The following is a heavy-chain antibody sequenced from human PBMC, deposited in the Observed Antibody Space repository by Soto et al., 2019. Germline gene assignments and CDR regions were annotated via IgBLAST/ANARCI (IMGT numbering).Heavy chain of an antibody. CDR3: ARGVGSGTYYNQYNWFDP. Sequence: GASVKVSCKASGYTFTNYVISWVRHAPGQGLEWMGWINTYNGNTNHAQKLQGRVTMTTDTSTSTAYMELRSLRSDDTAVYYCARGVGSGTYYNQYNWFDPWGQGTLVTVSS. D-gene: IGHD3-10*01. CDR2: INTYNGNT. CDR1: GYTFTNYV. V-gene: IGHV1-18*01. J-gene: IGHJ5*02.